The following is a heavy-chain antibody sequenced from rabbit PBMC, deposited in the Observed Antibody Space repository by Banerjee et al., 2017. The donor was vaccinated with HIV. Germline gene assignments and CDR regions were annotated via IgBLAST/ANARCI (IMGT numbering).Heavy chain of an antibody. V-gene: IGHV1S45*01. CDR3: ARGVYDGYADYGYYFNL. CDR2: IDPVFRSP. J-gene: IGHJ4*01. CDR1: GFSFSSSYW. D-gene: IGHD6-1*01. Sequence: QEQLEESGGALVKPEGSLTLTCTASGFSFSSSYWICWVRQAPGKGLEWIGYIDPVFRSPYYASWVNGRFTISSHNAQNTLYLQLNSLTAADTATYFCARGVYDGYADYGYYFNLWGQGTLVTVS.